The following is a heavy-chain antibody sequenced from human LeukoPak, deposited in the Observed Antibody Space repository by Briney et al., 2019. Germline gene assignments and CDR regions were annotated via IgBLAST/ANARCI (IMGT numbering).Heavy chain of an antibody. CDR1: GYSISSGYY. CDR2: VYHSGST. D-gene: IGHD2-15*01. Sequence: SETLSLTCTVSGYSISSGYYWGWIRQPPGKGLEWIGSVYHSGSTYYNPSLKSRVTISVDTSKNQFSLKLSSVIAADTAVYYCARTGYCSGVICYWFDPWGQGTLVTVSS. CDR3: ARTGYCSGVICYWFDP. V-gene: IGHV4-38-2*02. J-gene: IGHJ5*02.